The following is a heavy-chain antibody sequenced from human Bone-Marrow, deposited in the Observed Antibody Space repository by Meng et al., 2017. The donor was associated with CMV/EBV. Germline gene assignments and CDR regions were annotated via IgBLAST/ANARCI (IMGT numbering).Heavy chain of an antibody. CDR3: TSPFVLRFLEWLSEDV. V-gene: IGHV3-73*01. J-gene: IGHJ6*02. CDR2: IRSKANNYAT. D-gene: IGHD3-3*01. Sequence: GESLKISCAASGFTFSSYGMHWVRQAPGKGLEWVGRIRSKANNYATAYAASVKGRFTISRDDSKNTSYLQINSLKSEDTAVYYCTSPFVLRFLEWLSEDVWGQGTTVTVSS. CDR1: GFTFSSYG.